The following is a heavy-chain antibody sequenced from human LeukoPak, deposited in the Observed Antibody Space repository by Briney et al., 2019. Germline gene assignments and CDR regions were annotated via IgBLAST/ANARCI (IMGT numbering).Heavy chain of an antibody. Sequence: GGSLRLSCSASGFTFSDYSMTWVRQAPGKGLEWVSSISSTSIYIYSADSVKGRFTISRDNAKNSLYLQMSSLRAEDTAVYYCARVNCSSTSCSYFDYWDQGTLVTVSS. CDR3: ARVNCSSTSCSYFDY. J-gene: IGHJ4*02. V-gene: IGHV3-21*04. CDR1: GFTFSDYS. D-gene: IGHD2-2*01. CDR2: ISSTSIYI.